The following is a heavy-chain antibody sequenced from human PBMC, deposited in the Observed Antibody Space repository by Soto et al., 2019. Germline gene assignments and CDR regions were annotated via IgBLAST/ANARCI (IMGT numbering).Heavy chain of an antibody. CDR1: GFTFNTFW. D-gene: IGHD2-15*01. CDR2: IKHDGSET. CDR3: ARDFATHCSGSTCYPYAY. J-gene: IGHJ4*02. Sequence: PGGSLRLSCAASGFTFNTFWMSWVRQSPGKGLEWVANIKHDGSETYYADSVKGRFTISRDNAKNSLFLQMNTLRTEDTAVYYYARDFATHCSGSTCYPYAYWGQGALVTVSS. V-gene: IGHV3-7*03.